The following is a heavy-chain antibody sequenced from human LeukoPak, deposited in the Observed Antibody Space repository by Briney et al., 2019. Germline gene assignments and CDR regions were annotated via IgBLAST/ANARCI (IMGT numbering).Heavy chain of an antibody. CDR3: ANIFGGNSHRSDY. D-gene: IGHD4-23*01. J-gene: IGHJ4*02. CDR1: GLTFSSAW. CDR2: IKTKTDGGTT. Sequence: PGWSLSLSRAASGLTFSSAWMSWVRQAPGQGLEWLGRIKTKTDGGTTDYAAPVKGRFTISRDDSKDTLYLQMNSLKSDDTAVYYCANIFGGNSHRSDYWGQGTLVTVSS. V-gene: IGHV3-15*01.